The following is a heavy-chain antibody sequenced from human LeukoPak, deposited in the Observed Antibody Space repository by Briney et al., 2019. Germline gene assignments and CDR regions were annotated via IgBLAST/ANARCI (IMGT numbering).Heavy chain of an antibody. D-gene: IGHD2-2*01. V-gene: IGHV4-31*11. CDR1: GGSFSGYY. CDR2: IYYSGST. CDR3: ARGAGVYCSSTSCQEGNFDY. J-gene: IGHJ4*02. Sequence: PSETLSLTCAVYGGSFSGYYWSWIRQHPGKGLEWIGYIYYSGSTYYNPSLKSRVTISVDTSKNQFSLKLSSVTAADTAVYYCARGAGVYCSSTSCQEGNFDYWGQGTLVTVSS.